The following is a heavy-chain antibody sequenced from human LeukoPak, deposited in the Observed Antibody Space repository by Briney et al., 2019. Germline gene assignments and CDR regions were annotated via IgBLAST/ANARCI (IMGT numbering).Heavy chain of an antibody. CDR2: IKQDGSQK. J-gene: IGHJ4*02. CDR3: ARIGYSSSSFDY. Sequence: GGSLRLSCAASGFTFSSYAMSWVRQAPGKGLEWVANIKQDGSQKYYVDSVKGRFTISRDNAKNSLYLQVNSVRAEDTAVYYCARIGYSSSSFDYWGQGTLVTVSS. D-gene: IGHD6-6*01. V-gene: IGHV3-7*01. CDR1: GFTFSSYA.